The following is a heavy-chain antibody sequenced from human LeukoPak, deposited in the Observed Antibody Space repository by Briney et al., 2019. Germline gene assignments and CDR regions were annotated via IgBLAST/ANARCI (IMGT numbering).Heavy chain of an antibody. CDR1: GGSISSGDNY. CDR2: IYYSGST. V-gene: IGHV4-30-4*08. Sequence: SETLSLPCTVSGGSISSGDNYWSWIRQPPGKGLEWIGYIYYSGSTYYNPSLKSRVAISVDTSKNQFSLKMSSMSAADTAVYYCARGDLYSSSWYNWGQGTLVTVSS. J-gene: IGHJ4*02. CDR3: ARGDLYSSSWYN. D-gene: IGHD6-13*01.